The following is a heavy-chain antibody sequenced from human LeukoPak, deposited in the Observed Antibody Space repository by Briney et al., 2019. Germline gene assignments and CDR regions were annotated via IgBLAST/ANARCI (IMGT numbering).Heavy chain of an antibody. Sequence: GGSLRLSCAASGFTFSSYSMNWVRQAPGKGLEWVSSISSSSSYIYYADSVKGRFTISRDNAKNSLYLQMNSLRAEYTAVYYCARDRWFGESRAFDIWGQGTMVTVSS. D-gene: IGHD3-10*01. CDR3: ARDRWFGESRAFDI. J-gene: IGHJ3*02. CDR2: ISSSSSYI. V-gene: IGHV3-21*01. CDR1: GFTFSSYS.